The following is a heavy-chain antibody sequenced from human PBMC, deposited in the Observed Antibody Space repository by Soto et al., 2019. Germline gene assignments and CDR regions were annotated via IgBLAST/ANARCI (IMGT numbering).Heavy chain of an antibody. CDR3: ARDHIAAAGTAGVDYYYYYGMDV. V-gene: IGHV4-4*02. Sequence: PSETLSLTCAVSGGSISSSNWWSWVRQPPGKGLEWIGEIYHSGSTNYNPSLKSRVTISVDKSKNQFSLKLSSVTAADTAVYYCARDHIAAAGTAGVDYYYYYGMDVWGQGTTVTVSS. J-gene: IGHJ6*02. CDR2: IYHSGST. D-gene: IGHD6-13*01. CDR1: GGSISSSNW.